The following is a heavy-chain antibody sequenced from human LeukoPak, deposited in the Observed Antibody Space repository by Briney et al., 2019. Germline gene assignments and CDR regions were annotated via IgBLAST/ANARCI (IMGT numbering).Heavy chain of an antibody. J-gene: IGHJ6*02. CDR3: ATDPPKAYCGGDCYSLANV. D-gene: IGHD2-21*02. CDR1: GYTLTELS. V-gene: IGHV1-24*01. CDR2: FDPEDGET. Sequence: ASVKVSCKVSGYTLTELSMHWVRQAPGKGLEWMGGFDPEDGETIYAQKFQGRATMTEDTSTDTAYMELSSLRSEDTAVYYCATDPPKAYCGGDCYSLANVWGQGTTVTVSS.